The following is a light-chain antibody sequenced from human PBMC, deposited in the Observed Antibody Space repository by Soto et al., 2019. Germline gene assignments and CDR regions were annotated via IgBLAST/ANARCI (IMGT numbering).Light chain of an antibody. CDR1: QSVRSTY. CDR3: QQYGSSPRT. Sequence: EIVLTQSPSTLSLSPGERATLSCRASQSVRSTYLAWYQQKPGQAPRLLIYGASGRATGIPDRFSGSGSGTDFTLTISRLEPEDFAVYYCQQYGSSPRTFGQGTKVEVK. CDR2: GAS. J-gene: IGKJ1*01. V-gene: IGKV3-20*01.